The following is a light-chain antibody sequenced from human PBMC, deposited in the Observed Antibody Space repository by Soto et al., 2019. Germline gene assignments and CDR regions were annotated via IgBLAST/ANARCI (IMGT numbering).Light chain of an antibody. Sequence: QSVLTQPASVSGSPVQSITISCTGTSSDIATYNYISWYQNHPGKAPKLMIYEVSNRPSGVSNRFSGSKSSNTACLTISRLEAEDVADYYCTSYTTSGTWVVGGGTKLTVL. V-gene: IGLV2-14*01. CDR2: EVS. CDR3: TSYTTSGTWV. CDR1: SSDIATYNY. J-gene: IGLJ3*02.